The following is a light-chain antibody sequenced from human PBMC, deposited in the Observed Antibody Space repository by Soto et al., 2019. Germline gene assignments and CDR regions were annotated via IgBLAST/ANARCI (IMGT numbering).Light chain of an antibody. V-gene: IGKV1-39*01. J-gene: IGKJ1*01. Sequence: DIQMTQSPSSLSASVGDRITITCRAGQNLITYLNWYHQTPRKAPKLLIYAASSLQSGVPSRFSGSGSGPNFSLTVSSLQPEDSGTYYCQQSFSSPWTFGQGTKVVIK. CDR3: QQSFSSPWT. CDR2: AAS. CDR1: QNLITY.